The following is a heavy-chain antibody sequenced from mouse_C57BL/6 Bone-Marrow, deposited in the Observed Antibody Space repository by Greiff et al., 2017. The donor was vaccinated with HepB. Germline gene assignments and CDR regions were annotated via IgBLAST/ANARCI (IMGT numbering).Heavy chain of an antibody. J-gene: IGHJ2*01. CDR2: INPNYGTT. V-gene: IGHV1-39*01. CDR1: GYSFTDYN. Sequence: EVKLMESGPERGKPGASGKICCRASGYSFTDYNMNGVKRSNGKSLEWIGVINPNYGTTSYNQKFKGKATLTVDQSSSTAYMQLNSLTSEDSAVYYCARRPLHWGQGTPLSVSS. CDR3: ARRPLH.